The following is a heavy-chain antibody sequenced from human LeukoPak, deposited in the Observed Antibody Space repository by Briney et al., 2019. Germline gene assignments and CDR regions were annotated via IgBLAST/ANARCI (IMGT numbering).Heavy chain of an antibody. CDR1: GFTFGDYA. CDR3: TRAGGSGDY. Sequence: PGGSLRLSCTASGFTFGDYAMSWVRQAPGKGLEWVGFIRSKAYGGTTEYAASVKGRFTISRDDSKSIAYLQMNSLKTEDTAVYYCTRAGGSGDYWGQGTLVTVSS. J-gene: IGHJ4*02. D-gene: IGHD3-16*01. V-gene: IGHV3-49*04. CDR2: IRSKAYGGTT.